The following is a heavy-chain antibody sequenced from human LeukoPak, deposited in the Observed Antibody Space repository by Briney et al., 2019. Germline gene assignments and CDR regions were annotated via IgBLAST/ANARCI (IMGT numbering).Heavy chain of an antibody. CDR1: GGSISSSNW. CDR2: IYHSEST. J-gene: IGHJ5*02. D-gene: IGHD3-22*01. Sequence: SGTLSLTCAVCGGSISSSNWWSWVRQPPGKGLEWIGEIYHSESTNYNPSLKSRVTFSVDKSKNQFSLKLSSVTAADTAVYYCARVIRDYYDSSGYSYYNWFDPWGQGTLVTVSS. CDR3: ARVIRDYYDSSGYSYYNWFDP. V-gene: IGHV4-4*02.